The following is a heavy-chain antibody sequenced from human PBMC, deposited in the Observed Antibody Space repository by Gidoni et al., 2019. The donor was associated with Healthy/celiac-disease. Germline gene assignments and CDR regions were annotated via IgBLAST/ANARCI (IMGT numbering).Heavy chain of an antibody. Sequence: QVQLVQSGAEVKKPGASVTVSCKASGYHLTGYYMHWGRPAPVQGLEWMGWINPNSGGTNYAQKFQGRVTMTRDTSISTAYMELSRLRSDDTAVYYCAREKVVPAANYYYGMDVWGQGTTVTVSS. V-gene: IGHV1-2*02. J-gene: IGHJ6*02. CDR3: AREKVVPAANYYYGMDV. CDR1: GYHLTGYY. D-gene: IGHD2-2*01. CDR2: INPNSGGT.